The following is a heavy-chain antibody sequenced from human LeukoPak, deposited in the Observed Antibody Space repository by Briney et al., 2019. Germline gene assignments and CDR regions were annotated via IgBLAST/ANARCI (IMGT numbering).Heavy chain of an antibody. D-gene: IGHD4-17*01. CDR1: GFSVTTYA. CDR2: ISDRGDST. Sequence: GGSLRLSCAASGFSVTTYAMGWVRQAPGKGLEWVSVISDRGDSTHYADSVKGRFTISRDSSKNTLYLQMNSLRGEDTAVYYCAKPSYDYGLPYYYYYYMDVWGKGTTVTISS. J-gene: IGHJ6*03. CDR3: AKPSYDYGLPYYYYYYMDV. V-gene: IGHV3-23*01.